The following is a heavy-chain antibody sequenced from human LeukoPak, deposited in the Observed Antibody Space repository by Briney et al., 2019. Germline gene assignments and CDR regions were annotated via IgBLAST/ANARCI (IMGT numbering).Heavy chain of an antibody. Sequence: SETLSLTCAVYGGSFSGYYWSWIRQPPGKGLEWIGEINHSGSTNYNPSPKSRVTISVDTSKNQFSLKLSSVTAADTAVYYCARGRRWARWEKGFDYWGQGTLVSVSS. J-gene: IGHJ4*02. V-gene: IGHV4-34*01. CDR1: GGSFSGYY. CDR3: ARGRRWARWEKGFDY. CDR2: INHSGST. D-gene: IGHD1-26*01.